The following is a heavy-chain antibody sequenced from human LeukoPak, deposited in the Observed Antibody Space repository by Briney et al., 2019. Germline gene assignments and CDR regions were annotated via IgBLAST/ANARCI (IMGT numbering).Heavy chain of an antibody. Sequence: GGSLRLSCAASGFTFSSYGMHWVRQAPGKGLEWVAFIRYDGSNKYYAVSVKGRFTISRDNSKNTLYLQMNSLRAEDTAVYYFAKDYLGGYSNGSFYYYYYSMDVWGKGPRSPSP. D-gene: IGHD5-18*01. V-gene: IGHV3-30*02. CDR1: GFTFSSYG. CDR3: AKDYLGGYSNGSFYYYYYSMDV. CDR2: IRYDGSNK. J-gene: IGHJ6*03.